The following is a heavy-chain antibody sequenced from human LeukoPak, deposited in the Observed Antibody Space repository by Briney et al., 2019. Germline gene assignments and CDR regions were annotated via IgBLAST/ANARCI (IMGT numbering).Heavy chain of an antibody. V-gene: IGHV1-2*02. Sequence: ASVKVSCKASGYTFTGYYMHWVRQAPGQGLEWTGWINPNSGGTNYAQKFQGRVTMTRDTSISTAYMELSRLRSDDTAVYYCARVTMVRGVTPPGYWGQGTLVTVSS. CDR1: GYTFTGYY. D-gene: IGHD3-10*01. CDR2: INPNSGGT. J-gene: IGHJ4*02. CDR3: ARVTMVRGVTPPGY.